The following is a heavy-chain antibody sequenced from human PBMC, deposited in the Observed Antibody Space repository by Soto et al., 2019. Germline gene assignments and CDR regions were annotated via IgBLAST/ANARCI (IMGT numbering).Heavy chain of an antibody. J-gene: IGHJ3*02. Sequence: GGSLRLSCAASGFTFSRYWMNWVRQAPGKGLEWVANIKQDGTEKNYVDSVKGRFTISRDNAKNSLYPQMDSLRAEDTAVYFCARGDTPTITGMDSFDIWGQGTLVTVSS. V-gene: IGHV3-7*01. CDR1: GFTFSRYW. CDR3: ARGDTPTITGMDSFDI. D-gene: IGHD5-12*01. CDR2: IKQDGTEK.